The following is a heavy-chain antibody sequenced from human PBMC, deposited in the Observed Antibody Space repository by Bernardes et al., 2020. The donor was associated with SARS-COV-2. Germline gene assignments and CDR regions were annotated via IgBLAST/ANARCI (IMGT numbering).Heavy chain of an antibody. D-gene: IGHD4-17*01. V-gene: IGHV3-9*01. CDR3: AKDGGGYGDYDAFDI. CDR2: ISWNSGSI. Sequence: SLRLSCAASGFTFDDYAMHWVRQAPGKGLEWVSGISWNSGSIGYADSVKGRFTISRDNAKNSLYLQMNSLRAEDTALYYCAKDGGGYGDYDAFDIWGQGTMVTVSS. J-gene: IGHJ3*02. CDR1: GFTFDDYA.